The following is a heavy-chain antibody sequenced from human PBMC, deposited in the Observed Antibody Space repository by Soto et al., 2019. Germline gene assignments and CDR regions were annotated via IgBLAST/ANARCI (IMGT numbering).Heavy chain of an antibody. J-gene: IGHJ5*02. CDR3: ASCQLWSYDSSWKFDP. V-gene: IGHV3-49*03. CDR1: GFTFGDYA. Sequence: GGSLRLSCTASGFTFGDYAMSWFRQAPGKGLEWVGFIRSKAYGGTTEYAASVKGRFTISRDDSKSIAYLQMNSLKTEDTAVYYCASCQLWSYDSSWKFDPWGQGTLVTVSS. D-gene: IGHD5-18*01. CDR2: IRSKAYGGTT.